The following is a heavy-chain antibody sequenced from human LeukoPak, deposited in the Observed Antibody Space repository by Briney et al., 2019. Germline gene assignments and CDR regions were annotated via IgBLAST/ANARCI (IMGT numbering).Heavy chain of an antibody. CDR2: IWYDGSNK. J-gene: IGHJ3*02. CDR1: GFTFSSYG. D-gene: IGHD6-13*01. CDR3: ARGPLRQYSSSYGRAFDI. Sequence: GGSLRLSCAASGFTFSSYGMHWVRQAPGKGLEWVAVIWYDGSNKYYADSVKGRFTISRDNSKNTLYLQMNSLRAEDTAVYYCARGPLRQYSSSYGRAFDIWGQGTMVTVSS. V-gene: IGHV3-33*08.